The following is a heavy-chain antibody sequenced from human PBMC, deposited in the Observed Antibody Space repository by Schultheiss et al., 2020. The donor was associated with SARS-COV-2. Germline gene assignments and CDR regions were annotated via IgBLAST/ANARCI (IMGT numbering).Heavy chain of an antibody. V-gene: IGHV3-33*01. CDR2: IWYDGSNK. Sequence: GGSLRLSCAASGFTFDSYGMHWVRQAPGQGLEWVAVIWYDGSNKDYEDSVKGRFTISRDNAENSLFLQMNGLGAEDTAMYYCTRTNVATPGTDWGRGTLVTVSS. CDR1: GFTFDSYG. J-gene: IGHJ4*02. CDR3: TRTNVATPGTD. D-gene: IGHD2-15*01.